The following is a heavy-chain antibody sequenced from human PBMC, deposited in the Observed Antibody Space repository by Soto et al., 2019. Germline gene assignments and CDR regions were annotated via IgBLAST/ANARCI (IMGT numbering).Heavy chain of an antibody. V-gene: IGHV3-23*01. D-gene: IGHD1-26*01. Sequence: GGSLRLSCAASGFTFSSYAMSWVRQAPGKGLEWVSAISGSGGSTYYADSVKGRFTISRDNSKNTLYLQMNSLRAEDTAVYYCAKDPKWELTTGSDDFDISGQGTIVTVS. J-gene: IGHJ3*02. CDR2: ISGSGGST. CDR1: GFTFSSYA. CDR3: AKDPKWELTTGSDDFDI.